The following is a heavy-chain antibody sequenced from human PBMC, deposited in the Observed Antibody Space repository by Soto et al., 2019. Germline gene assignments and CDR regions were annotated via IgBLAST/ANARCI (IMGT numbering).Heavy chain of an antibody. Sequence: ASVKVSCKAAGYTFTSYGISWVRQAPGQGLEWVGWISAYNGDTSYAQKFQGRVTMTTDTSTSTAFMELRSLRSDDTAFYYCARDPFSRGGGNPWFDYWGQGTLVTRLL. J-gene: IGHJ4*02. V-gene: IGHV1-18*01. D-gene: IGHD2-15*01. CDR1: GYTFTSYG. CDR3: ARDPFSRGGGNPWFDY. CDR2: ISAYNGDT.